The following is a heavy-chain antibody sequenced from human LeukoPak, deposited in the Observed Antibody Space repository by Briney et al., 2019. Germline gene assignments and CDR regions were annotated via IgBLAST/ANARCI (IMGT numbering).Heavy chain of an antibody. V-gene: IGHV1-2*06. D-gene: IGHD3-22*01. Sequence: ASVKVSCKASGYTFTGYYMHLVRQAPGQGLEWMGRINPNSGGTNYAQKFQGRVTMTRDTSISTAYMELSRQRSDDTAVYYCARDSSGSDSSGLGHWGQGTLVTVSS. J-gene: IGHJ1*01. CDR2: INPNSGGT. CDR3: ARDSSGSDSSGLGH. CDR1: GYTFTGYY.